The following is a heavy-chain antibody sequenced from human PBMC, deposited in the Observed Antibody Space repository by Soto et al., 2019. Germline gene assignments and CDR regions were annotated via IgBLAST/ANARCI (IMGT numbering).Heavy chain of an antibody. V-gene: IGHV4-39*01. Sequence: SETLSLTCTVSGGSISRSSYSWGWIRQPPGKGLEWIGTIYYSGSTYYNPSLKSRVTISVDTSKNQFSLKLSSVTAADTAVYYCATSQGGSYNWFDPWGQGTLVTVSS. CDR1: GGSISRSSYS. J-gene: IGHJ5*02. D-gene: IGHD2-15*01. CDR2: IYYSGST. CDR3: ATSQGGSYNWFDP.